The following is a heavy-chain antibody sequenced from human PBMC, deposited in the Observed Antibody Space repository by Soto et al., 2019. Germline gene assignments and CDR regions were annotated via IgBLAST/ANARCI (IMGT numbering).Heavy chain of an antibody. V-gene: IGHV1-69*02. D-gene: IGHD6-19*01. CDR1: GGTFSSYT. CDR3: ARGYSSGWLN. CDR2: IIPSLGIA. Sequence: VQLVQSGAEVKKPGSSVKVSCKASGGTFSSYTISWVRQAPGQGLEWMGRIIPSLGIANYAQKFQGRVTITADKSTSTAYMELSSLRSEDTAVYYCARGYSSGWLNWGHGTLVTVSS. J-gene: IGHJ4*01.